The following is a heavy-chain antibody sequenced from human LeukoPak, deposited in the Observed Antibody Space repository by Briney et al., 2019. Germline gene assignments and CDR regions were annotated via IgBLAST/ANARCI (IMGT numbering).Heavy chain of an antibody. Sequence: SETLSLTCSVSGGSISSYYWSWIRQPPGKGLEWIGYIYYSGSTNYNPSLKSQVTISVDTSKNQFSLKLSSMTAADTAVYYCARDLNWALEYWGQGTLVTVSS. V-gene: IGHV4-59*01. J-gene: IGHJ4*02. D-gene: IGHD1-1*01. CDR1: GGSISSYY. CDR2: IYYSGST. CDR3: ARDLNWALEY.